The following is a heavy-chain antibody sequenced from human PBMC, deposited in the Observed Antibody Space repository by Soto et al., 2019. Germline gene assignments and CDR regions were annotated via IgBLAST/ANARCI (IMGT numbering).Heavy chain of an antibody. D-gene: IGHD3-22*01. CDR3: ARSYYDSTGFAVDP. Sequence: QVELQESGPGLLKPSETLSLTCTVSGASVSTVYWSWIRQPPGQGLEWLGFMYFGGSFNYNPYLTSRVIISVETSKNQFSVRLTSVTAADTAVYYCARSYYDSTGFAVDPWRQGSLGTVSS. CDR2: MYFGGSF. V-gene: IGHV4-59*02. J-gene: IGHJ5*02. CDR1: GASVSTVY.